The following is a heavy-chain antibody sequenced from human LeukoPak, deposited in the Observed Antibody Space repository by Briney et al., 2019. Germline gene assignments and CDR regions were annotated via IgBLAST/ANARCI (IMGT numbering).Heavy chain of an antibody. V-gene: IGHV1-18*01. J-gene: IGHJ6*03. CDR2: ISPYNGNT. CDR1: GYTFTNYG. CDR3: ARGHAIRPSPYYYYYYMDV. D-gene: IGHD3-10*01. Sequence: VASVKVSCKASGYTFTNYGITWVRQAPGQGLEWMGWISPYNGNTNYVQKFQGRVTMTTDTSTSTAYMELSSLRSEDTAVYYCARGHAIRPSPYYYYYYMDVWGKGTTVTVSS.